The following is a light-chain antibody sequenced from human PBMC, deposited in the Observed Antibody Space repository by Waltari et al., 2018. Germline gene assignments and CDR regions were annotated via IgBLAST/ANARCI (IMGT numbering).Light chain of an antibody. CDR1: QSISSY. V-gene: IGKV1-39*01. J-gene: IGKJ1*01. CDR2: AAS. CDR3: QQSYSTPPEWT. Sequence: DIQMTQSPSSLSASVGDRVTIPCRASQSISSYLNWYQQKPGKAPKLLIYAASSLQSGVPSRFSGSGSGTDFTLTISSLQPEDFATYYCQQSYSTPPEWTFGQGTKVEIK.